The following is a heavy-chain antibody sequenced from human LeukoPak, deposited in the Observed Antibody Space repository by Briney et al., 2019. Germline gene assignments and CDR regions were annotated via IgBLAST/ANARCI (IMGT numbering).Heavy chain of an antibody. CDR1: GDSVSSNSAA. J-gene: IGHJ5*02. D-gene: IGHD2-15*01. CDR2: TYYRSKWYN. Sequence: SQTLSLTCAISGDSVSSNSAAWNWIRQSPSRGLEWLGRTYYRSKWYNDYAVSVKSRITINPDTSKNQFSLQLNSVTPEDTAVYYCARGRGEICSGGSCYGVWFDPWGQGILVTVSS. V-gene: IGHV6-1*01. CDR3: ARGRGEICSGGSCYGVWFDP.